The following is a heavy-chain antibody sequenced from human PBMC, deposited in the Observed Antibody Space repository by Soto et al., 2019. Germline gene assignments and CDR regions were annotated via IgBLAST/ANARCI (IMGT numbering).Heavy chain of an antibody. V-gene: IGHV1-18*01. Sequence: ASVKVSCKASGYTFTSYGISWVRQAPGQGLEWMGWISAYNGNTNYAQKLQGRVTMTTDTSTSTAYMELRSLRSDDTAAYYCARDRPLLTVYNPRSPEAFDIWGQGKMVTVS. CDR2: ISAYNGNT. D-gene: IGHD3-9*01. J-gene: IGHJ3*02. CDR1: GYTFTSYG. CDR3: ARDRPLLTVYNPRSPEAFDI.